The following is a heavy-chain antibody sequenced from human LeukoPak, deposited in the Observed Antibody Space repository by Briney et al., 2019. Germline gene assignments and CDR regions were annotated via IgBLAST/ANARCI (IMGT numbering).Heavy chain of an antibody. D-gene: IGHD4-17*01. V-gene: IGHV3-11*01. CDR1: GFTFSDHY. Sequence: GGSLRLSCIASGFTFSDHYMSWFRLSPGKGLEWLSYITSSGSITEYADSVKGRFTISRDNAKKTMFLQMNSLRPEDTAVYYCARDPDYGDPEWGQETLVTVSS. J-gene: IGHJ4*02. CDR3: ARDPDYGDPE. CDR2: ITSSGSIT.